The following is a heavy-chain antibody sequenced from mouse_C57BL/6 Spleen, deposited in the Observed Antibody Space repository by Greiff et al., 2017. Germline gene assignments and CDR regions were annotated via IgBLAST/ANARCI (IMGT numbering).Heavy chain of an antibody. D-gene: IGHD2-4*01. V-gene: IGHV1-26*01. J-gene: IGHJ2*01. CDR1: GYTFTDYY. Sequence: VQLQQSGPELVKPGASVKISCKASGYTFTDYYMNWVKQSHGKSLEWIGDINPNNGGTSYNQKFKGKATLTVDKSSSTAYMELRSLTSEDSAVYYCARSRRDYDGFDYWGQGTTLTVSS. CDR2: INPNNGGT. CDR3: ARSRRDYDGFDY.